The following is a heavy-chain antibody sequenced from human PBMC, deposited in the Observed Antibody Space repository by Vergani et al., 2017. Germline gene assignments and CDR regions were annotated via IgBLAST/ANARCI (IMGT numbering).Heavy chain of an antibody. D-gene: IGHD3-3*01. V-gene: IGHV1-2*02. J-gene: IGHJ6*02. CDR3: ARDGSQTGFWGGPASYYYGMDV. Sequence: QVQLVQSGAEVKKPGASVKVSCKASGYTFTGYYMHWVRQAPGQGLEWMGWINPNSGGTNYAQKFQGRVTMTRDTSISTAYMELSLLRSDDTAVDYCARDGSQTGFWGGPASYYYGMDVWGQGTTVTVSS. CDR2: INPNSGGT. CDR1: GYTFTGYY.